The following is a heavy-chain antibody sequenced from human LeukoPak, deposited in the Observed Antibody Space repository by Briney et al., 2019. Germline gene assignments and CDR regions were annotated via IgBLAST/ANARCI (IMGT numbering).Heavy chain of an antibody. V-gene: IGHV4-30-4*08. Sequence: SQTLSLTCTVSGGSISSGDYYWSWIRQPPGKGLEWIGYIYYSGSTYYNPSLKSRVTISVDTSKNQFSLKLSSVTAADTAVYYCASRYYDFWSGYSYFDYWGQGTLVTVSS. CDR3: ASRYYDFWSGYSYFDY. D-gene: IGHD3-3*01. J-gene: IGHJ4*02. CDR1: GGSISSGDYY. CDR2: IYYSGST.